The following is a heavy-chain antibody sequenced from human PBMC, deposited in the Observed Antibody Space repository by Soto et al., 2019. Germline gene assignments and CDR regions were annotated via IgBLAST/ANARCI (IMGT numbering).Heavy chain of an antibody. CDR2: IYYSGST. J-gene: IGHJ4*02. V-gene: IGHV4-39*01. CDR3: ARQKRYSSSYLEY. Sequence: PSETLSLTCTVSGGSISSSSYYWGWIRQPPGKGLEWIGSIYYSGSTYYNPSLKSRVTISVDTSKNQFSLKLSSVTAADTAVYYCARQKRYSSSYLEYWGQGTLVTVYS. D-gene: IGHD6-13*01. CDR1: GGSISSSSYY.